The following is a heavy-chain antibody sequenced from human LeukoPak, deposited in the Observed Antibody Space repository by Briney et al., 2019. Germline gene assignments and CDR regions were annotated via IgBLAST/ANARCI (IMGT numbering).Heavy chain of an antibody. CDR2: IIPIFGTA. CDR3: ARRAANLLYNWFDP. V-gene: IGHV1-69*13. J-gene: IGHJ5*02. CDR1: GYTFTSYY. Sequence: SVKVSCKASGYTFTSYYMHWVRQAPGQGLEWMGGIIPIFGTANYAQKFQGRVTITADESTSTAYMELSSLRSEDTAVYYCARRAANLLYNWFDPWGQGTLVTVSS. D-gene: IGHD2-15*01.